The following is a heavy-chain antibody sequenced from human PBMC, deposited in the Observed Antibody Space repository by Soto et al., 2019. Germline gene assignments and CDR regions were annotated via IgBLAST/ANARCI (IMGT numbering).Heavy chain of an antibody. V-gene: IGHV3-53*01. J-gene: IGHJ4*02. CDR1: GFTVSSNY. D-gene: IGHD1-26*01. CDR3: ASLVSVSYLRRDDY. Sequence: EVQLVESGGGLIQPGGSLRLSCAASGFTVSSNYMSWVRQAPGKGLAWVSVIYSGGSTYYADSVKGRFTISRDNSKNTLYLQMNSLRAEDTAVYYCASLVSVSYLRRDDYWGQGALVTVSS. CDR2: IYSGGST.